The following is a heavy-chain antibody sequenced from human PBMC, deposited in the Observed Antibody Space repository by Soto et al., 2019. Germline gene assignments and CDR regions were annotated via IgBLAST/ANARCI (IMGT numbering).Heavy chain of an antibody. V-gene: IGHV3-33*01. CDR2: IWYDGSNK. J-gene: IGHJ4*02. CDR1: GFTFSSYG. D-gene: IGHD3-3*01. Sequence: GGSLRLSCAASGFTFSSYGMHWVRQAPGKGLEWVAVIWYDGSNKYYADSVKGRFTISRDNSKNTLYLQMNSLRAEDTAVYYCARGRITIFGVVRTFDYWGQGTLVTVSS. CDR3: ARGRITIFGVVRTFDY.